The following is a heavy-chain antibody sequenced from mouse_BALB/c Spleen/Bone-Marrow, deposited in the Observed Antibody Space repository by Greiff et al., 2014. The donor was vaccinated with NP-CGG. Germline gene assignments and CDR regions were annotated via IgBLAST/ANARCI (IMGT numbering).Heavy chain of an antibody. Sequence: DLVKPGASVKLSCKASGYTFTSYWINWIKQRPGQGLEWIGRIPPGSGTTYYNEMFKGKATLTVDTSSTTASIQLSSLSSEDSAVYFCARGSYYYGSSSPWFAYWGQGTLVTVSA. CDR1: GYTFTSYW. J-gene: IGHJ3*01. CDR3: ARGSYYYGSSSPWFAY. V-gene: IGHV1S41*01. D-gene: IGHD1-1*01. CDR2: IPPGSGTT.